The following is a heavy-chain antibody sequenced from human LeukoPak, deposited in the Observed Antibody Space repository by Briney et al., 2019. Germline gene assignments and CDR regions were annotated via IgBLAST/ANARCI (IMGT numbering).Heavy chain of an antibody. V-gene: IGHV7-4-1*02. CDR1: GYTFTSYA. D-gene: IGHD3-10*01. CDR2: INTNTGNP. J-gene: IGHJ4*02. CDR3: ARDQLYYGSGSYYKLEDY. Sequence: ASVKVSCKASGYTFTSYAMNWVRRAPGQGLEWMGWINTNTGNPTYAQGFTGRFVFSLDTSVSTAYLQISSLKAEDTAVYYCARDQLYYGSGSYYKLEDYWGQGTLVTVSS.